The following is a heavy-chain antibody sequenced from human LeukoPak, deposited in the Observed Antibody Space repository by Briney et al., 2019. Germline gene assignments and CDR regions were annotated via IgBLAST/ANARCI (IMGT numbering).Heavy chain of an antibody. CDR1: GGSISSNNW. D-gene: IGHD1-1*01. CDR3: ARPVPSRLGWFDP. V-gene: IGHV4-4*02. CDR2: IYHSGNS. Sequence: SGTLSLTCAVSGGSISSNNWWNWVRQPPGKGLEWIGEIYHSGNSNYNPSLKNRVTMSVDKSKNQFSLRLSSVTAADTAVYYCARPVPSRLGWFDPWGQGTLVTVSS. J-gene: IGHJ5*02.